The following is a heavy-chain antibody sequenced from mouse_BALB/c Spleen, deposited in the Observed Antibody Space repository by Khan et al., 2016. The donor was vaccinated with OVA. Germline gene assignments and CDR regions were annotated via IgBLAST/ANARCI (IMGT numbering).Heavy chain of an antibody. CDR3: AKRNYFGYTFAY. CDR2: ISPGSGDT. D-gene: IGHD1-2*01. CDR1: GYTFTDYY. V-gene: IGHV1-77*01. J-gene: IGHJ3*01. Sequence: QVQLQQSGAELARPGASVKLSCKASGYTFTDYYINWVKLRTGQGLEWIGEISPGSGDTYYNERFKGKATLTADKSSRTAYMQLSSPTSEASAVYFCAKRNYFGYTFAYWGQGTLVTVSA.